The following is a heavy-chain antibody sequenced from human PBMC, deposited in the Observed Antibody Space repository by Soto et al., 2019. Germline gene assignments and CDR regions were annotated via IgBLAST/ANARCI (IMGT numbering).Heavy chain of an antibody. CDR2: IIPIFGTA. D-gene: IGHD3-22*01. V-gene: IGHV1-69*01. CDR1: GGTFSRYT. CDR3: ARQFDYGSSGYYYAY. J-gene: IGHJ4*02. Sequence: QVQLVQSGAEVKKPGSSVKVSCKASGGTFSRYTISWVRQAPGQGLEWMGGIIPIFGTANYAQKFQGRVTITADESTSTAYMELSRLRSEDTAVYYCARQFDYGSSGYYYAYWGQGTLVTVSS.